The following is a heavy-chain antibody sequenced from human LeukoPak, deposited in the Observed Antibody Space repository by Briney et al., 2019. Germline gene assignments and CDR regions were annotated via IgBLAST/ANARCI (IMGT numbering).Heavy chain of an antibody. Sequence: ASVKVSCKASGTTFTGYYMHWVRQAPGQGLEWMGWINPKNGDTNYAHKFQGRVTMTRDTSISTAYMELRSLRSDDTAVYYCATNLLDCSSTSCYTPGFDYWGQGTLVTVSS. D-gene: IGHD2-2*02. CDR1: GTTFTGYY. CDR2: INPKNGDT. CDR3: ATNLLDCSSTSCYTPGFDY. V-gene: IGHV1-2*02. J-gene: IGHJ4*02.